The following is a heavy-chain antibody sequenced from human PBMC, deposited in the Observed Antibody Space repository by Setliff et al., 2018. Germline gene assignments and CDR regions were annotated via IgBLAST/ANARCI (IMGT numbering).Heavy chain of an antibody. Sequence: PGGSLRLSCTASGFTVSSYSMNWVRQAPGKGLEWVSSISNGNNGRHADSVKGRFTISRDNAKNSLYLEMDSLRAQDTAVYDCARANDYGDSFDYWGRGTLVTVSS. CDR1: GFTVSSYS. J-gene: IGHJ4*02. CDR3: ARANDYGDSFDY. CDR2: ISNGNNGR. D-gene: IGHD4-17*01. V-gene: IGHV3-21*01.